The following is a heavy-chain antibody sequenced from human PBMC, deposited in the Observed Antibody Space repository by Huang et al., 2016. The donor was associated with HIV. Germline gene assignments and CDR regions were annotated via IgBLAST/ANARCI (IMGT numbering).Heavy chain of an antibody. Sequence: QLLLQESGPGLVKPSEALALTCAVSGGSIRSSDYHWGWIRQPPGKGLEWLGSIYYKGSTHDSPSLKSRVTIAVDTSKNLFFLNLTSMTAADTAVYYCARHREGPVAYYSGWGSHLNYMDVWGRGRTVVVSS. D-gene: IGHD3-10*01. CDR3: ARHREGPVAYYSGWGSHLNYMDV. CDR1: GGSIRSSDYH. CDR2: IYYKGST. V-gene: IGHV4-39*01. J-gene: IGHJ6*03.